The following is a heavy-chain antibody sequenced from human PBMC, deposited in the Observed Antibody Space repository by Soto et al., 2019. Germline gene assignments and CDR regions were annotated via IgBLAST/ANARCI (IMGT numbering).Heavy chain of an antibody. CDR2: IYYSGST. CDR3: ASGGYSNYADYYYGMDV. J-gene: IGHJ6*02. D-gene: IGHD4-4*01. V-gene: IGHV4-31*03. CDR1: GGSISSGGYY. Sequence: SETLSLTCTVSGGSISSGGYYWSWIRQHPGKGLEWIGYIYYSGSTYYNPSLKSRVTISVDTSKNQFSLKLSSVTAADTAVYYCASGGYSNYADYYYGMDVWGQGTTVT.